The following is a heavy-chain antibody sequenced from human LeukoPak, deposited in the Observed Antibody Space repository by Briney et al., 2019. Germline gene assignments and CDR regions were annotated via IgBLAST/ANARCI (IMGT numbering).Heavy chain of an antibody. Sequence: GGSLRLSCAASGFTFSSYAMSWVRQAPGKGLEWVSAISGSGGSTYYADSVKGRFTISRDNSKNTLYLQMNSLRAEDTAVYYCAKVVVAVPQQYYFDYWGQGTLVTVSS. V-gene: IGHV3-23*01. CDR1: GFTFSSYA. D-gene: IGHD2-21*01. CDR2: ISGSGGST. CDR3: AKVVVAVPQQYYFDY. J-gene: IGHJ4*02.